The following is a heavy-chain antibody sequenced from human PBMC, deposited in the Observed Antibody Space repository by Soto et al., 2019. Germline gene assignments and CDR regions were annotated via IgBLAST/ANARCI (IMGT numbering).Heavy chain of an antibody. Sequence: SETLSLTCTVSGGSISGSRYYWGWIRQPPGEGLEWIGTIDYSGAAYYNPSLKSRVTISVDTSRNQFSMKLNSVTAADTAVYYCAREGYSSGYYYYYGMDVWGQGTTVTVS. V-gene: IGHV4-39*02. D-gene: IGHD3-22*01. CDR1: GGSISGSRYY. CDR3: AREGYSSGYYYYYGMDV. J-gene: IGHJ6*02. CDR2: IDYSGAA.